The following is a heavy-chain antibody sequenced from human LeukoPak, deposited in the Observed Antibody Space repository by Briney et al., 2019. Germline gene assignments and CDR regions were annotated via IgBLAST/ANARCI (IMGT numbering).Heavy chain of an antibody. CDR2: IIPIFGTA. Sequence: SVKVSCKASGGTFSSYAISWVRQAPGQGLEWMGGIIPIFGTANYARKFQGRVTITADESTSTAYMELSSLRSEDTAVYYCAREASYYCGSGSLFDYWGQGTLVTVSS. CDR3: AREASYYCGSGSLFDY. D-gene: IGHD3-10*01. CDR1: GGTFSSYA. V-gene: IGHV1-69*13. J-gene: IGHJ4*02.